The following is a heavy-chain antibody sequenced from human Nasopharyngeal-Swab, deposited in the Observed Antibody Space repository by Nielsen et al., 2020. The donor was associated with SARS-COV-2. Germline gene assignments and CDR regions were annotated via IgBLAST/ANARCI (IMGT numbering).Heavy chain of an antibody. Sequence: GGSLRLSCAASGFTVSSKYMGWVRQAPGKGLEWVSGVYSIDGPYYADSVKGRFTISKDSSKNTLYLHMNSLRAEDTAVYYCASSTTHYYYYGMDVWGQGTTVTVSS. CDR3: ASSTTHYYYYGMDV. D-gene: IGHD2-15*01. J-gene: IGHJ6*02. CDR1: GFTVSSKY. V-gene: IGHV3-53*01. CDR2: VYSIDGP.